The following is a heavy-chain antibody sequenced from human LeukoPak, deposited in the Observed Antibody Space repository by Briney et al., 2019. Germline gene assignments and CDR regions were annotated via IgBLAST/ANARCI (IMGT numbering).Heavy chain of an antibody. CDR1: GFTFSSYW. V-gene: IGHV3-74*01. CDR2: IKSDGSST. J-gene: IGHJ4*02. CDR3: ARASIAASGYYFDY. Sequence: GGSLRLSCAASGFTFSSYWLHWVRQVPGKGLVWVSRIKSDGSSTTYADSVKGRFTISRDNSKNTLYLQMNSLRAEDTAVYYCARASIAASGYYFDYWGQGTLVTVSS. D-gene: IGHD6-6*01.